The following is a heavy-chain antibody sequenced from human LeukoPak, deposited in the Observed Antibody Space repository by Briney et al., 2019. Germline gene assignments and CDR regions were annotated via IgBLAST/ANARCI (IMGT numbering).Heavy chain of an antibody. CDR1: GFSFSSYE. J-gene: IGHJ4*02. CDR3: ARARTDSSGYYRWGNYFDY. V-gene: IGHV3-48*03. CDR2: IGSSGSTV. Sequence: GGSLRLSCAASGFSFSSYEMNWVRQAPGKGLEWVSYIGSSGSTVYYADSVKGRFTISRDNAKNSLYLQMNSLRAEDTAVYYCARARTDSSGYYRWGNYFDYWGQGTLVTVSS. D-gene: IGHD3-22*01.